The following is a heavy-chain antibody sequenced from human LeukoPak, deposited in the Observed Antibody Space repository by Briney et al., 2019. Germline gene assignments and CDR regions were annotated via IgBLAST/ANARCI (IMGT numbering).Heavy chain of an antibody. V-gene: IGHV4-34*01. CDR2: INHSGST. D-gene: IGHD3-3*01. CDR1: GGSFSGYY. Sequence: PSETLSLTCAVYGGSFSGYYWSWIRQPPGKGLEWIGEINHSGSTNYNPSLKSRVTISVDTSKNQFSLKLSSVTAADTAVYYCARGVVYDFWGQGTLSPSPQ. CDR3: ARGVVYDF. J-gene: IGHJ4*02.